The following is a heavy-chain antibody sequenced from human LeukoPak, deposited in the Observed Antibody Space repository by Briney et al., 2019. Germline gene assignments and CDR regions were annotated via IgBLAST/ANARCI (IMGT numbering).Heavy chain of an antibody. Sequence: SGTLSLTCAVSGGSISSSNWWSWVRQPPGKGLEWIGEIYHSGSTNYNPSLKSRVTISVDKSKYQFSLKLSSVTAADTAVYYCARSGITMVRGAITAYFDYWGQGTLVTVSS. V-gene: IGHV4-4*02. J-gene: IGHJ4*02. CDR1: GGSISSSNW. CDR3: ARSGITMVRGAITAYFDY. CDR2: IYHSGST. D-gene: IGHD3-10*01.